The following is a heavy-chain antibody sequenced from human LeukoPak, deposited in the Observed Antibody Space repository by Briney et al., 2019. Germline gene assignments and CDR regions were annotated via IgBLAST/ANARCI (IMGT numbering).Heavy chain of an antibody. Sequence: PSETLPLTCTVSGGSISSSSYYWSWIRQPPGKGLEWIGYIYYSGSTNYNPSLKSRVTISVDTSKNQFSLKLCSVTAADTAVYYCARGGYSSSFDYWGQGTLVTVSS. J-gene: IGHJ4*02. CDR2: IYYSGST. V-gene: IGHV4-61*05. CDR3: ARGGYSSSFDY. CDR1: GGSISSSSYY. D-gene: IGHD6-13*01.